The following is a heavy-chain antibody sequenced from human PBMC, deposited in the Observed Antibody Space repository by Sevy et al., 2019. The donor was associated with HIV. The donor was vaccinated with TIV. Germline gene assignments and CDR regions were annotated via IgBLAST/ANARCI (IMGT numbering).Heavy chain of an antibody. J-gene: IGHJ4*02. Sequence: SETLSLTCAVSGFSITTAYYWGWIRQPPGKGPEGIGSLYHSGSTSFNPSLKSRVTISVDTSKNHFSQKLSSVTAAETAVYYCARGDYYDTSGYYSYYFGSWGQGTLVTVSS. CDR3: ARGDYYDTSGYYSYYFGS. CDR2: LYHSGST. CDR1: GFSITTAYY. V-gene: IGHV4-38-2*01. D-gene: IGHD3-22*01.